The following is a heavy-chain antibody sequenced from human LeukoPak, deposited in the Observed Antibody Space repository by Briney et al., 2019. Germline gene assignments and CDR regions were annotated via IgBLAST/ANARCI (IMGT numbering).Heavy chain of an antibody. Sequence: GGSLRLSCAASGFTFSSYGMHWVRQAPGKGLEWVAVISYDGSNKYYADSVKGRFTISRDNSKNTLYLQMNSLRAEDTAVYYCAKGPHYYDSSGYQDYWGQGTLVTVSS. V-gene: IGHV3-30*18. CDR2: ISYDGSNK. CDR3: AKGPHYYDSSGYQDY. CDR1: GFTFSSYG. D-gene: IGHD3-22*01. J-gene: IGHJ4*02.